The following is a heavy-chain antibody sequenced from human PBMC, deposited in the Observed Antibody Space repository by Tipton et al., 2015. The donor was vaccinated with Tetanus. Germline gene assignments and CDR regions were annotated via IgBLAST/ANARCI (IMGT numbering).Heavy chain of an antibody. D-gene: IGHD6-19*01. J-gene: IGHJ5*02. V-gene: IGHV4-4*07. Sequence: TLSITCVVSGDSIKSYYWSWIRQSAGKGLEWIGRIYKSGDVNYNPSLKSRLTLSVDTSKNQFSLNLTSVTAADTAVYYCASLPKHWLAPRGAPWGQGTLVTVSS. CDR2: IYKSGDV. CDR1: GDSIKSYY. CDR3: ASLPKHWLAPRGAP.